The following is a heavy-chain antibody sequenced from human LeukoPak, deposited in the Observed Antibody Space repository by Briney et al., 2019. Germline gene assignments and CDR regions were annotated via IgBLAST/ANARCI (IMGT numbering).Heavy chain of an antibody. Sequence: SETLSLTCTVSGGSISSSSYYWGWIRQPPGKGLEWIGSIYYSGSTYYNPSLKSRVTISVDTSKNQFSLKLSSVTAADTAVYYCARRGPDIVVVPAAMGAFDIWGQGTMVTVSS. V-gene: IGHV4-39*01. CDR2: IYYSGST. CDR1: GGSISSSSYY. J-gene: IGHJ3*02. D-gene: IGHD2-2*01. CDR3: ARRGPDIVVVPAAMGAFDI.